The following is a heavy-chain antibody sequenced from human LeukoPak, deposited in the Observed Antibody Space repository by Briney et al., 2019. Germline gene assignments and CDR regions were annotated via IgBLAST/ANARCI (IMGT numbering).Heavy chain of an antibody. D-gene: IGHD3-3*01. CDR2: INPNSGGT. V-gene: IGHV1-2*02. J-gene: IGHJ4*02. CDR3: ARSYDFVTVDY. Sequence: GASVKVSCKASGYTFTNYGISWVRQAPGQGLEWMGWINPNSGGTNYAQKFQGRVTMTRDTSISTAYMELSRLRSDDTAVYYCARSYDFVTVDYWGQGTLVTVSS. CDR1: GYTFTNYG.